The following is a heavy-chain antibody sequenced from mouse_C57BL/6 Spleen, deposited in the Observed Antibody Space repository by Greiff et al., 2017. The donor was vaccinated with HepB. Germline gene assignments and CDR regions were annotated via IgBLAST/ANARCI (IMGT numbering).Heavy chain of an antibody. CDR2: IDPSDSYT. D-gene: IGHD2-4*01. Sequence: QVQLQQPGAELVMPGASVKLSCKASGYTFTSYWMHWVKQRPGQGLEWIGEIDPSDSYTNYTQKFKGKSTLTVDKSSSTAYMQLSSLTSEDSAVYYCARGDDYDGFAYWGQGTLVTVSA. CDR3: ARGDDYDGFAY. J-gene: IGHJ3*01. CDR1: GYTFTSYW. V-gene: IGHV1-69*01.